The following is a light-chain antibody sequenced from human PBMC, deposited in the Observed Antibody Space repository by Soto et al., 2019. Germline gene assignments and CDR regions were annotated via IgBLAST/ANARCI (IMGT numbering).Light chain of an antibody. CDR1: QSVSSN. CDR3: QQYGSSLPWT. CDR2: AAS. V-gene: IGKV3-20*01. J-gene: IGKJ1*01. Sequence: TPSPSALSASVGDRATLSCRASQSVSSNLAWYQQKPGQAPRLLIYAASTRATGIPDRFSGSGSGTDFTLTISRLDPEDLAVYYCQQYGSSLPWTFGQGTKVDIK.